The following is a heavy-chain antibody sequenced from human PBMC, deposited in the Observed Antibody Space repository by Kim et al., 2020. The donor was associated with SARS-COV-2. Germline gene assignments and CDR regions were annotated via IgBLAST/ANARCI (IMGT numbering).Heavy chain of an antibody. CDR3: ARARSTVTTPPHYYYGMDV. CDR2: ISSSGSTI. D-gene: IGHD4-17*01. CDR1: GFTFSSYE. J-gene: IGHJ6*02. V-gene: IGHV3-48*03. Sequence: GGSLRLSCAASGFTFSSYEMNWVRQAPGKGLEWVSYISSSGSTIYYADSVKGRFTISRDNAKNSLYLQMNSLRAEDTAVYYCARARSTVTTPPHYYYGMDVWGQGTTVTVSS.